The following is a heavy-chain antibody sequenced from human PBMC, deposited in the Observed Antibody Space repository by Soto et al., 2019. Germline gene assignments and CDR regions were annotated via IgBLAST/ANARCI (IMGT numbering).Heavy chain of an antibody. CDR1: GFTFSSYD. CDR2: VNTGGSST. D-gene: IGHD4-17*01. V-gene: IGHV3-23*01. CDR3: TKVVYGGNSAPNSGMDV. Sequence: EVQLLESGGGFVQPGGSLRLSCAASGFTFSSYDMSWVRLAPGKGLEWVSTVNTGGSSTFYADSVKGRFTISRDNSKNTLFLQMNSLRAEDTAIYYCTKVVYGGNSAPNSGMDVWGQGTTVTVSS. J-gene: IGHJ6*02.